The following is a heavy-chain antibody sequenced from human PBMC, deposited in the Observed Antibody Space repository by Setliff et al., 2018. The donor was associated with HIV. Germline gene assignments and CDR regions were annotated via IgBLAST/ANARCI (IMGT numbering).Heavy chain of an antibody. J-gene: IGHJ4*02. CDR1: GGTFNTYA. D-gene: IGHD2-8*02. Sequence: SVKVSCKASGGTFNTYAFSWVRHAPGQGLEWMGGIIPTLSSTKYARKFQGGVTITADESTSTAYMEVISLRSEDTAVYYCASSGYCTDISCYVFDYWGQGTPVTVSS. CDR2: IIPTLSST. CDR3: ASSGYCTDISCYVFDY. V-gene: IGHV1-69*13.